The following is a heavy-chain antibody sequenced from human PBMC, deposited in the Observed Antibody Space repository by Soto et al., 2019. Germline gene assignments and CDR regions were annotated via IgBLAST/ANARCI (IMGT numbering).Heavy chain of an antibody. CDR1: GFTFSSYG. V-gene: IGHV3-33*01. J-gene: IGHJ4*02. CDR2: IWYDGSNK. Sequence: QVQLVESGGGVVQTGRSLRLSCAASGFTFSSYGMHWVRQAPGKGLEWVAVIWYDGSNKYYADSVKGRFTISRDNSKNTLYLQMNSLRAEDTAVYYCARWGGYDPTIPFDYWGQGTLVTVSS. D-gene: IGHD5-12*01. CDR3: ARWGGYDPTIPFDY.